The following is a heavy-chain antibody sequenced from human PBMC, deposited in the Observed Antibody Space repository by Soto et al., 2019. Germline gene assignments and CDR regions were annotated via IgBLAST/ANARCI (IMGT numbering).Heavy chain of an antibody. J-gene: IGHJ6*02. Sequence: RGSPRLSCAASGFTFSSYSMNWVRQAPGKGLEWVSSISSSSSYIYYADSVKGRFTISRDNAKNSLYLQMNSLRAEDTAVYYCARVAKLLNYYYGMDVWGQGTTVTVSS. CDR3: ARVAKLLNYYYGMDV. CDR1: GFTFSSYS. V-gene: IGHV3-21*01. CDR2: ISSSSSYI. D-gene: IGHD2-15*01.